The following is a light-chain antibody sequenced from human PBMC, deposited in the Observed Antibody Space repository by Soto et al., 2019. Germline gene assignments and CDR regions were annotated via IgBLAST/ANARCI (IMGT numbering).Light chain of an antibody. Sequence: EIVVTQSPATLSLSPGQRATLSCRTSQNINNKLVWYQQKPAQAPRLLIYGASTRATGIPAKFSGSGSGTEFTLTISSLQSEDFAVYSCQHYNNWPLTFGGGTKVEIK. CDR3: QHYNNWPLT. CDR1: QNINNK. CDR2: GAS. V-gene: IGKV3-15*01. J-gene: IGKJ4*01.